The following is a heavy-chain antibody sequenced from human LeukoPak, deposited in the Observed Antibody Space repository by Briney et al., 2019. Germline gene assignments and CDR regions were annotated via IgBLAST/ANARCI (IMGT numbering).Heavy chain of an antibody. CDR1: GFTFSDHY. CDR2: TRNKANSYTT. Sequence: PGGSLRLSCAASGFTFSDHYMDWVRQAPGKGLEWVGRTRNKANSYTTEYAAPVKGRFTISRDDSKNSLYLQMNSLKTEDTAVYYCARVLGYSGYDLAYWGQGTLVTVSS. CDR3: ARVLGYSGYDLAY. D-gene: IGHD5-12*01. V-gene: IGHV3-72*01. J-gene: IGHJ4*02.